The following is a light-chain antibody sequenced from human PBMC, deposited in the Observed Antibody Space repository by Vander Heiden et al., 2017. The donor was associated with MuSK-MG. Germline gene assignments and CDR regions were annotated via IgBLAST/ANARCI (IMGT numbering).Light chain of an antibody. CDR3: AAWDDSLNGRV. J-gene: IGLJ3*02. CDR1: SSNIGSNT. V-gene: IGLV1-44*01. CDR2: SKN. Sequence: QSVLTQPPSASGTPGQRVTISCSGSSSNIGSNTVNWSQQLTGTAPKLLIYSKNQRPSGVPDRFSGSKSGTSASLAISGLQAEDEADYYCAAWDDSLNGRVFGGGTKLTVL.